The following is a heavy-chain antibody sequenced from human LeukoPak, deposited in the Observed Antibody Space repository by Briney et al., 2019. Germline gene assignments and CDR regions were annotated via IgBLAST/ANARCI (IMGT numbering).Heavy chain of an antibody. D-gene: IGHD4-17*01. J-gene: IGHJ4*02. CDR2: ISGGGDTT. Sequence: GGSLRLSCAAPGFTFNTYSMNWVRQAPGKGLEWVSSISGGGDTTYYADSAKGSFTISRDNSQNTLYLQINSLSAEETAVYYCARAYADYVGYFFFDYWGQGTLVTVSS. CDR1: GFTFNTYS. V-gene: IGHV3-23*01. CDR3: ARAYADYVGYFFFDY.